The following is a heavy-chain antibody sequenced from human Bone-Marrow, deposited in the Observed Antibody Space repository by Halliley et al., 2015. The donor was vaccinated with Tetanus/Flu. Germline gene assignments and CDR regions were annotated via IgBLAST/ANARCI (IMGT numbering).Heavy chain of an antibody. J-gene: IGHJ4*02. D-gene: IGHD3-22*01. CDR2: ISSSTNYI. Sequence: AASGFTFSDYNMNWVRQAPGKGLEWVSSISSSTNYIYYADSVKGRLTISRDNAKNSLSLQMNGLRAEDTAVYYCARVKGYFDSSGYSHPLDYWGQGTLVSVSS. V-gene: IGHV3-21*01. CDR3: ARVKGYFDSSGYSHPLDY. CDR1: GFTFSDYN.